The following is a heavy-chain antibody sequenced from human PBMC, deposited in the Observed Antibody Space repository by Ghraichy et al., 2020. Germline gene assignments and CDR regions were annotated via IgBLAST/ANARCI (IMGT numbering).Heavy chain of an antibody. Sequence: SETLSLTCAVSGGSISSSNWWSWVRQPPGKGLEWIGEIYHSGSTNYNPSLKSRVTISVDKSKNQFSLKLSSVTAADTAVYYCARGAHRDSSGYYYSFYYYGMDVWGQGTTVTVSS. CDR1: GGSISSSNW. CDR2: IYHSGST. J-gene: IGHJ6*02. D-gene: IGHD3-22*01. CDR3: ARGAHRDSSGYYYSFYYYGMDV. V-gene: IGHV4-4*02.